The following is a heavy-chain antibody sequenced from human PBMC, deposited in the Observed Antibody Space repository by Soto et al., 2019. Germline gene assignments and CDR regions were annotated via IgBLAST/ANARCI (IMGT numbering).Heavy chain of an antibody. D-gene: IGHD2-15*01. J-gene: IGHJ4*02. CDR1: GFMFNGYW. CDR2: INTDGSAT. Sequence: VGSLRLSCAASGFMFNGYWMHWVRQAPGDGPMWVSHINTDGSATSYADSVEGRFTISRDNSKNTLYLQMNSLRAEDTAVYYCANPKQVFAVAAAFDDWGQGITVTVSS. V-gene: IGHV3-74*01. CDR3: ANPKQVFAVAAAFDD.